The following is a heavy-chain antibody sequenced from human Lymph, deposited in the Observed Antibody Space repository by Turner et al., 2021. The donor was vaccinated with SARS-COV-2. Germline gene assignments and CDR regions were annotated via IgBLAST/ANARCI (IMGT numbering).Heavy chain of an antibody. CDR1: GFPFSTYS. Sequence: EVQLVESGGGLVKPGGPLSPSSAAPGFPFSTYSMNWVRQAPGKGVEWISSISSSSSYIYYADSVKGRFTISRDDAKNSLYLQMNSLRAEDTAVYYCARDIPTTADYFDYWGQGTLVTVSS. V-gene: IGHV3-21*01. CDR2: ISSSSSYI. J-gene: IGHJ4*02. CDR3: ARDIPTTADYFDY. D-gene: IGHD4-17*01.